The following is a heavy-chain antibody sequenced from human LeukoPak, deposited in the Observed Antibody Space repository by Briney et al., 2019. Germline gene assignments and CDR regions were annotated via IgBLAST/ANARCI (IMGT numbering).Heavy chain of an antibody. V-gene: IGHV4-59*01. Sequence: SETLSLTCTVSGGSISNYYWSWIRQPPGKGPEWIGYIYYSGSTSYNPSLKSRVTISVDTSKNQFSLKLSSVTAAVTAVYYCVSDHYYDSSGYTFRHWGQGTLVTVSS. J-gene: IGHJ1*01. CDR1: GGSISNYY. D-gene: IGHD3-22*01. CDR2: IYYSGST. CDR3: VSDHYYDSSGYTFRH.